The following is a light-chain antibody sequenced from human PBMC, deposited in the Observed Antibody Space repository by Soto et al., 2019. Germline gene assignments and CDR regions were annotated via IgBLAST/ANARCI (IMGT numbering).Light chain of an antibody. CDR3: HQYDDWPPGYT. CDR1: QSVINN. CDR2: GAS. Sequence: EIVMTQSPATLSVSPGERATLSCRASQSVINNLAWYQQRLGQAPRLLIHGASTRATGIPARFGGSGSGTEFTLTISSLQSEDFALYYCHQYDDWPPGYTFGQGTKVDIK. J-gene: IGKJ2*01. V-gene: IGKV3-15*01.